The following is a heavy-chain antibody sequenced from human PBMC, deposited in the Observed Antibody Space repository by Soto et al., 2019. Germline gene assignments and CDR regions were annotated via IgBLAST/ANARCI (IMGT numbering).Heavy chain of an antibody. CDR3: ERDAD. V-gene: IGHV3-7*01. Sequence: ELQLVASGGSLVQPGGSLRLSCATSGFTFSTSWMTWVSQAPGKGLERVANINQDGSETHYVESVKGRFTISRDNGQNSVYRQMNSLRVEDTAMYYCERDADWGQGTLVTVSS. CDR2: INQDGSET. CDR1: GFTFSTSW. J-gene: IGHJ4*02.